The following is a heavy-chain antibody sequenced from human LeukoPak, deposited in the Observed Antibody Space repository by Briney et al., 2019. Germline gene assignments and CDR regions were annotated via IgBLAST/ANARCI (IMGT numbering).Heavy chain of an antibody. D-gene: IGHD1-26*01. CDR1: GYTLTELS. Sequence: GASVKVSCKVSGYTLTELSMHWVRQAPGKGLEWMGGFDPEDGETIYAQKFQGRVTMTEDTSTDTAYMELSSLRSEDTAVNYCATDQGGATDLEYWGQGTLVTVSS. J-gene: IGHJ4*02. V-gene: IGHV1-24*01. CDR2: FDPEDGET. CDR3: ATDQGGATDLEY.